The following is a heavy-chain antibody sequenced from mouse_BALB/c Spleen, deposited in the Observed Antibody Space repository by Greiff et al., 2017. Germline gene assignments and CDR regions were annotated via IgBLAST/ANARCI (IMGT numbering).Heavy chain of an antibody. CDR1: GYTFTSYV. CDR3: ARRGVITTVASMDY. CDR2: INPYNDGT. D-gene: IGHD1-1*01. V-gene: IGHV1-14*01. J-gene: IGHJ4*01. Sequence: VQLQQSGPELVKPGASVKMSCKASGYTFTSYVMHWVKQKPGQGLEWIGYINPYNDGTKYNEKFKGKATLTSDKSSSTAYMELSSLTSEDSAVYYCARRGVITTVASMDYWGQGTSVTVSS.